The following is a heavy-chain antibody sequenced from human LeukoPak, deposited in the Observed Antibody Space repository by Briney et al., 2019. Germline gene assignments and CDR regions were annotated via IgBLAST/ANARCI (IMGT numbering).Heavy chain of an antibody. CDR3: ARICSSSSCYMDV. Sequence: SETLSLTCTVSGGSISSYYWSWIRQPPGKGLEWIGYIYYSGSTNYNPSLKSRVTISVDTSKNQFSLKLSPVTAADTAVYYCARICSSSSCYMDVWGKGTTVTISS. CDR1: GGSISSYY. V-gene: IGHV4-59*08. D-gene: IGHD2-2*01. CDR2: IYYSGST. J-gene: IGHJ6*03.